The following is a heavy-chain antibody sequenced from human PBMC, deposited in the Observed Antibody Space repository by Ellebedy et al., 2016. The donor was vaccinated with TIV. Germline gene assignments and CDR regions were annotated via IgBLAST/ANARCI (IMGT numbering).Heavy chain of an antibody. CDR3: ARRGPARWFDP. Sequence: MPSETLSLTCTVSGGSTSPYYWSWIRQPPGKGLEWIGYISYSGSTNYNPSLQSRVTISVDTSKNQFSLKLSSVTAADTAVYYCARRGPARWFDPWGQGTLVTVSS. CDR1: GGSTSPYY. J-gene: IGHJ5*02. V-gene: IGHV4-59*08. CDR2: ISYSGST.